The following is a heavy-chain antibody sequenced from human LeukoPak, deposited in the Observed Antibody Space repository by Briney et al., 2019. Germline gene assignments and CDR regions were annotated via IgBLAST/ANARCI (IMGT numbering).Heavy chain of an antibody. Sequence: GGSLRLSCAASGFTFSSYGMHWVRQAPGKGLEGVAVISYDGSNKYYADSVKGRFTISRDNSKNTLYLQMNSLRAEDTAVYYCAKDREYCSSTSCYHLDPWGQGTLVTASS. D-gene: IGHD2-2*01. J-gene: IGHJ5*02. CDR2: ISYDGSNK. CDR3: AKDREYCSSTSCYHLDP. CDR1: GFTFSSYG. V-gene: IGHV3-30*18.